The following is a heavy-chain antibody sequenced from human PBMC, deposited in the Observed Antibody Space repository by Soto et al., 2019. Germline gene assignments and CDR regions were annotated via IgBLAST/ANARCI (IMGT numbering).Heavy chain of an antibody. D-gene: IGHD5-12*01. Sequence: SETLSLTCTISGGSISSGEYYWSWILQPPGKGLEWIGYIYYSGSTYYNPSLKSRVTISVDRSKNQFSLKLSSVTAADTAVYYCARGVATRREPHFDYSGQGTLVTVSS. V-gene: IGHV4-30-4*01. CDR2: IYYSGST. CDR3: ARGVATRREPHFDY. J-gene: IGHJ4*02. CDR1: GGSISSGEYY.